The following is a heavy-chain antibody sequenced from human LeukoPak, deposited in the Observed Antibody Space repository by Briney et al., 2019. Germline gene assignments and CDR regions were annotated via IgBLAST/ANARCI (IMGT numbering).Heavy chain of an antibody. J-gene: IGHJ4*02. V-gene: IGHV3-23*01. Sequence: GGSLRLSCAASGFTFSSYAMSWVRQAPGKGLEWVLAISGSGGSTYYADSVKGRFTIPRDNSKNTLYLQMNSLRAEDTAVYYCAKVELRYFDWSDPYDYWGQGTLVTVSS. CDR2: ISGSGGST. D-gene: IGHD3-9*01. CDR1: GFTFSSYA. CDR3: AKVELRYFDWSDPYDY.